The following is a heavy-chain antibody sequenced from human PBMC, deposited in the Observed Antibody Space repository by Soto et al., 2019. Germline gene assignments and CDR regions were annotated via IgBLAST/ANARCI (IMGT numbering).Heavy chain of an antibody. CDR2: RSAYNGNT. CDR3: EKDLRYYYDSSRYYCADYYFDY. CDR1: GYTFTNYG. D-gene: IGHD3-22*01. V-gene: IGHV1-18*01. Sequence: AALKVYCKTSGYTFTNYGISWGRHPAGQRVGGVGWRSAYNGNTNYVQKHQGRVTMTTKTCTSTAYMELRSLRSDATAVYYCEKDLRYYYDSSRYYCADYYFDYWGQGTLVTVSS. J-gene: IGHJ4*03.